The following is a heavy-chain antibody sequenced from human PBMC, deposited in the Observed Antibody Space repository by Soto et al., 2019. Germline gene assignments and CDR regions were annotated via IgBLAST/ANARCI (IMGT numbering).Heavy chain of an antibody. J-gene: IGHJ5*02. CDR2: IYPGDSDT. Sequence: PGESLKISCTGVGYSFTSYWIGWVRQLPGKGLEWMGFIYPGDSDTRYSPSFQGQVTISADKSITTAYLQWSSLKASDTAMYYCARGYCTTTICDPWFDPWGQGTLVTVSS. D-gene: IGHD2-2*01. V-gene: IGHV5-51*01. CDR1: GYSFTSYW. CDR3: ARGYCTTTICDPWFDP.